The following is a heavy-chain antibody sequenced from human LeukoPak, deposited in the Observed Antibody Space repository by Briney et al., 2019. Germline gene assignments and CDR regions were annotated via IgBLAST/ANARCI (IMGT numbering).Heavy chain of an antibody. CDR2: IYYSGST. J-gene: IGHJ3*02. Sequence: SETLSLTCTVSGGSISSYCWSWIRQPPGKGLEWIGYIYYSGSTNYNPSLKSRVTISVDTSKNQFSLKLKSVTAADTAVYYCARVIAVAGAFNAFDIWGQGTVVTVSS. CDR3: ARVIAVAGAFNAFDI. D-gene: IGHD6-19*01. CDR1: GGSISSYC. V-gene: IGHV4-59*01.